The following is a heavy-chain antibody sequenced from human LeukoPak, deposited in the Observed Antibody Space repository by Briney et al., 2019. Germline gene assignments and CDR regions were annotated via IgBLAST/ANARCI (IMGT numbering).Heavy chain of an antibody. Sequence: SSETLSLTCAVYGGSFSVYYWSWIRQPPGKGLEWVGEINHSGSNNYNPSLKSRVTISVDTSKNQFSLKLSSVTAADTAVYHCARFGITNCYEYNWFDPWGQGTLVTVSS. CDR3: ARFGITNCYEYNWFDP. V-gene: IGHV4-34*01. D-gene: IGHD3-16*01. CDR1: GGSFSVYY. J-gene: IGHJ5*02. CDR2: INHSGSN.